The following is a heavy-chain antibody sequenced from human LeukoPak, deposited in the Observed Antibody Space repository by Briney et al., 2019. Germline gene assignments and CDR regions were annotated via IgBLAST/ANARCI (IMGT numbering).Heavy chain of an antibody. CDR3: ARDRSYSSCWLAGLYAFDI. D-gene: IGHD6-13*01. J-gene: IGHJ3*02. Sequence: SETLSLTCTDSGGSISSSSYYWGWIRQPPGKGLEWIGSIYYSGSTNYNPSLKSRVTMSVDTSKNQFSLKLSSVTAADTAVYYCARDRSYSSCWLAGLYAFDIWGQGTMVTVSS. CDR2: IYYSGST. V-gene: IGHV4-39*07. CDR1: GGSISSSSYY.